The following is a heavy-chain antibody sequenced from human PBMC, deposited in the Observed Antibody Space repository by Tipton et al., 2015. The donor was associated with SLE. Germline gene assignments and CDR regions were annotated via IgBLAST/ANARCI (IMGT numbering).Heavy chain of an antibody. J-gene: IGHJ4*02. CDR3: ARHLCTNGVCPFDY. CDR2: IYENGGT. CDR1: GGSISSYY. D-gene: IGHD2-8*01. Sequence: TLSLTCTVSGGSISSYYWSWIRQPPGKGLEWIGHIYENGGTNYNPSLRSRVTMSVDTSKNQFSLDLTSLTAADTAVYYCARHLCTNGVCPFDYWGQGILVTVSS. V-gene: IGHV4-59*08.